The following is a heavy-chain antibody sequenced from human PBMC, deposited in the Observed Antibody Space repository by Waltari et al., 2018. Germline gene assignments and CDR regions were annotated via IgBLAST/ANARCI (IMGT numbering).Heavy chain of an antibody. J-gene: IGHJ4*02. Sequence: QVQLVKSGAELKKPGASVKVSCRASGYTFTGHYMHWGRQAPGEGHEWRGLMNPNRGGTNYAKKFQGRVTMTRDKSISTAYTQLSRLGSAATAVYYCAGGCTMLVVAMGYWGQGTLVTVSS. CDR2: MNPNRGGT. CDR3: AGGCTMLVVAMGY. CDR1: GYTFTGHY. V-gene: IGHV1-2*02. D-gene: IGHD3-22*01.